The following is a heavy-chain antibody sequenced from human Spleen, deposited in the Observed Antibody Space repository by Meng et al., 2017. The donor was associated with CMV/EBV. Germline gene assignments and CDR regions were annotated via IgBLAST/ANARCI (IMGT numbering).Heavy chain of an antibody. CDR1: GYSISSGYY. V-gene: IGHV4-38-2*02. CDR3: AREIGDWNYSPFDP. Sequence: ESLKISCTVSGYSISSGYYWGWIRQPPGKGLEWIGSIYHSGSTYYNPSLKSRVTISVDTSKNQFSLKLSSVTAADTAVYYCAREIGDWNYSPFDPWGQGTLVTVSS. CDR2: IYHSGST. D-gene: IGHD1-7*01. J-gene: IGHJ5*02.